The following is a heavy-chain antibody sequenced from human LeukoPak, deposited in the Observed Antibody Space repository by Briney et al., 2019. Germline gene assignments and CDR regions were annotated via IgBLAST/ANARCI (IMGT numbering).Heavy chain of an antibody. D-gene: IGHD3-22*01. CDR2: ISGSGGST. CDR3: AKERPSYYDSSGYYPYYFDY. CDR1: GFTFSSYA. Sequence: PGGSLRLSCAASGFTFSSYAMSWVRQAPGKGLEWVSAISGSGGSTYYADSVKGRFTISRDNSKNTLYLQMNSLRAEDTAVYYCAKERPSYYDSSGYYPYYFDYWGQGTLVTVSS. J-gene: IGHJ4*02. V-gene: IGHV3-23*01.